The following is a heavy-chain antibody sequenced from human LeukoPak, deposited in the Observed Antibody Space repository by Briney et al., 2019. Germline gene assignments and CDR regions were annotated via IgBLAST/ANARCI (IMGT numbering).Heavy chain of an antibody. CDR2: INPSGGST. CDR1: GYTFTSYY. J-gene: IGHJ5*02. V-gene: IGHV1-46*01. Sequence: ASVKVFCKASGYTFTSYYMHWVRQAPGQGLEWMGLINPSGGSTSYAQKFQGRVTMTRDTSTSTVYMELSSLRSEDTAVYYCARGLTNDILTGYWMNWFDPWGQGTLVTVSS. CDR3: ARGLTNDILTGYWMNWFDP. D-gene: IGHD3-9*01.